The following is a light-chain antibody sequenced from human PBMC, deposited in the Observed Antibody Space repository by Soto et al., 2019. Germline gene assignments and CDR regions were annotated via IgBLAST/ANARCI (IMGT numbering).Light chain of an antibody. J-gene: IGKJ5*01. CDR2: SAS. CDR1: QNFGSNY. CDR3: QQRSNWPPIT. V-gene: IGKV3D-20*02. Sequence: EIVLTQSPDPLSLSPGERATLSCRSSQNFGSNYLAWYQQKRGQAPRFLIYSASIRAAATPARFSGSGAGTNFTLTISSLEPEDFAVYYCQQRSNWPPITLGQGTRLEIK.